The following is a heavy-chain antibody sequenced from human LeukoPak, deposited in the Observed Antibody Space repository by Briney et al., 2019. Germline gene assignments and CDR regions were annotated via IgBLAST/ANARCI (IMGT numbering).Heavy chain of an antibody. D-gene: IGHD3-16*02. V-gene: IGHV3-23*01. CDR1: GITLSNWG. CDR3: AKRGVVVRVFLVGFHKEAYYFDS. J-gene: IGHJ4*02. Sequence: PGGSLRISCGVSGITLSNWGMSWVRQAPGKGLERVGPLSESAGGTNDADSVKGRFTISRDNSRNTLFLQMDRLRAEDTAVYFCAKRGVVVRVFLVGFHKEAYYFDSWGQGAQVTVSS. CDR2: LSESAGGT.